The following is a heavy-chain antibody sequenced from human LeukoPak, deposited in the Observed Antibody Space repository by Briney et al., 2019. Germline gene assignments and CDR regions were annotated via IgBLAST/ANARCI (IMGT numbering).Heavy chain of an antibody. CDR3: ASGSGYYYGSAFDI. D-gene: IGHD3-22*01. J-gene: IGHJ3*02. CDR1: GGFVGSFY. Sequence: SETLSLTCTVSGGFVGSFYWSWIRQPAGKGLEWIGRVYTNGSTNYKPSLKSRVTMSVDPSKNQFSLSLTSVTAADTAVYYCASGSGYYYGSAFDIWGQGTMVTVSS. CDR2: VYTNGST. V-gene: IGHV4-4*07.